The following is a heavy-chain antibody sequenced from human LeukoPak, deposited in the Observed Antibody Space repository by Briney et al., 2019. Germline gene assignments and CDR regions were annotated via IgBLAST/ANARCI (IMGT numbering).Heavy chain of an antibody. CDR2: IIPILGIA. J-gene: IGHJ4*02. V-gene: IGHV1-69*04. CDR1: GGTFSSYA. D-gene: IGHD3-16*01. CDR3: ARGGLGGYYFDY. Sequence: ASVKVSCKASGGTFSSYAIGWVRQAPGQGLEWMGRIIPILGIANYAQKFQGRVTITADKSTSTAYMELSSLRSEDTAVYYCARGGLGGYYFDYWGQGTLVTVSS.